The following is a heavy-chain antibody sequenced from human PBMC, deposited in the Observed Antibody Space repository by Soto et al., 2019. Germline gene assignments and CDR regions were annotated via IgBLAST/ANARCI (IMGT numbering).Heavy chain of an antibody. D-gene: IGHD2-2*02. CDR1: GFTFSSYS. Sequence: GGSLRLSCAASGFTFSSYSMNWVRQAPGKGLEWVSSISSSSSYIYYADSVKVRFTISRDNAKNSLYLQMNSLRAEDPDVYYCARDQCSSTSCCTNYYYGMDVWGQGTTVTVSS. CDR3: ARDQCSSTSCCTNYYYGMDV. CDR2: ISSSSSYI. J-gene: IGHJ6*02. V-gene: IGHV3-21*01.